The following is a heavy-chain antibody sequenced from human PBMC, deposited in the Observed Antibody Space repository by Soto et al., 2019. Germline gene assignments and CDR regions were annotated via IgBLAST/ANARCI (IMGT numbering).Heavy chain of an antibody. D-gene: IGHD3-10*01. J-gene: IGHJ5*02. CDR2: IYYSGST. V-gene: IGHV4-61*01. Sequence: SETLSLTCTVSGGSVSSGSYYWIWIRQPPGKGLEWIGYIYYSGSTNYNPSLKSRVTISVDTSKNQFSLKLSSVTAADTAVYYCARYYYGSGKYWFDPWGQGTLVTVSS. CDR3: ARYYYGSGKYWFDP. CDR1: GGSVSSGSYY.